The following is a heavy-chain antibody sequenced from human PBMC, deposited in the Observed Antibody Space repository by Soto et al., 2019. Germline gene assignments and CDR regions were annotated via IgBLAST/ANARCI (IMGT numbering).Heavy chain of an antibody. D-gene: IGHD3-16*02. CDR2: IKSKTDGGTT. CDR1: GFTFSNAW. Sequence: EVQLVESGGGLVKPGGSLRLSCAASGFTFSNAWMNWVRQAPGKGLEWVGRIKSKTDGGTTDYAAPVKGRFTISRDDSKNTLYLQMNSLKTEDTAVYYCTTVRDDYVWGSYRPIDYWGQGTLVTVSS. J-gene: IGHJ4*02. V-gene: IGHV3-15*07. CDR3: TTVRDDYVWGSYRPIDY.